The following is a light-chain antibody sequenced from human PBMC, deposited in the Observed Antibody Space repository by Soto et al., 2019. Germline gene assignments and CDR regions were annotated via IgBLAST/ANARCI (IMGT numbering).Light chain of an antibody. V-gene: IGKV1-39*01. J-gene: IGKJ4*01. CDR3: QQSYSTLGT. CDR1: QSISNY. CDR2: TAS. Sequence: DIQMTQSPSSLSASVGDRVTITCRASQSISNYLNWYQQKPGKAPKLLIYTASSLQSGVPSRFSGSGSGTDFTLTISSLQPDDVATYYCQQSYSTLGTFGGGTKVEIK.